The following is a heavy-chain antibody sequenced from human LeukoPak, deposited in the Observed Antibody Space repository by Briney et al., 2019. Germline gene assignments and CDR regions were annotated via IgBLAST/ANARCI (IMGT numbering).Heavy chain of an antibody. V-gene: IGHV4-39*01. Sequence: SETLSLTCTVSGVSFNNTSSYYWAWIRQPPGKGLEWIGSVYYSCITYYNPSLKSRVTISVDTSKNQFSLKLSSVTAADTAVYYCASGSYDILTGYFYYFDYWGQGTLVTVSS. D-gene: IGHD3-9*01. J-gene: IGHJ4*02. CDR2: VYYSCIT. CDR3: ASGSYDILTGYFYYFDY. CDR1: GVSFNNTSSYY.